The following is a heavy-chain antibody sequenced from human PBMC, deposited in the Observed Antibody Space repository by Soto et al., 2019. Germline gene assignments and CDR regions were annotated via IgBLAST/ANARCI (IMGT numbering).Heavy chain of an antibody. Sequence: TSETLSLTCSFSGDSINSDKYYWGWICPPPGKGLEWIGSIYFRGNTYYNPSLQTQVTISLDKSKSQFSLKLNSVTAADSAVYFCARLEGLATISYYFDFWGQGALVTVSS. CDR1: GDSINSDKYY. V-gene: IGHV4-39*01. D-gene: IGHD3-9*01. CDR2: IYFRGNT. CDR3: ARLEGLATISYYFDF. J-gene: IGHJ4*02.